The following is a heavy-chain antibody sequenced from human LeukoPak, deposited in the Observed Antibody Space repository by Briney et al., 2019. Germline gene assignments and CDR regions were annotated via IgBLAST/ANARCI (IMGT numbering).Heavy chain of an antibody. CDR1: GGSISSYY. J-gene: IGHJ4*02. CDR3: ARGFDHDSSGYYFDY. D-gene: IGHD3-22*01. CDR2: IYTSGST. V-gene: IGHV4-4*07. Sequence: SETLSLTCTVSGGSISSYYWSWIRQPAGKGLEWIGRIYTSGSTNYNPSLKSRVTMSVDTSKNQFSLKLSSVTAADTAVYYCARGFDHDSSGYYFDYWGQGTLVTVSS.